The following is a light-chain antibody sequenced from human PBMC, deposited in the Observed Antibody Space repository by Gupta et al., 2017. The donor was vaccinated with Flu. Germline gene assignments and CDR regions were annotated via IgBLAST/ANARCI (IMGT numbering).Light chain of an antibody. CDR3: QHEDSSPFT. CDR2: AAS. J-gene: IGKJ3*01. V-gene: IGKV1-8*01. Sequence: AIRMTQSPSSFSASTGDRVTITCRASQGISSYLAWYQQKPGKAPKLLIYAASTVQSGVPSRFSGSGSGTDFTLTISGLQSEDFATYYCQHEDSSPFTFGHGTKVDIK. CDR1: QGISSY.